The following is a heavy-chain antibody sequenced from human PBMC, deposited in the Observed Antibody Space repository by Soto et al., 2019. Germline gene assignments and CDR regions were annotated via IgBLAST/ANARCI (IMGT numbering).Heavy chain of an antibody. CDR1: GGTFSSYA. V-gene: IGHV1-69*01. CDR2: IIPIFGTA. Sequence: QVQLVQSGAEVKKPGSSVKVSCKASGGTFSSYAISWVRQAPGQGLEWMGGIIPIFGTANYAQKFQGRVTITPDEFTSTAYMELSSLRSEDTAVYYCARVEIDNWTDLSLRSAFDIWGQGTMVTVSS. CDR3: ARVEIDNWTDLSLRSAFDI. J-gene: IGHJ3*02. D-gene: IGHD1-1*01.